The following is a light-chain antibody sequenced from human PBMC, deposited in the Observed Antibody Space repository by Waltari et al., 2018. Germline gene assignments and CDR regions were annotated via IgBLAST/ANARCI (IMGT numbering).Light chain of an antibody. J-gene: IGKJ5*01. V-gene: IGKV3-15*01. CDR1: QSVSSD. CDR2: GAS. CDR3: QQYNDWPKIT. Sequence: EIVMTQSPATLSVSPGERATLSCRASQSVSSDLAWYQQRPGQAPRLRFYGASTRATGIPARFSGSGSGTDFTLSISSLQSEDFALYYCQQYNDWPKITFGQGTRLVIK.